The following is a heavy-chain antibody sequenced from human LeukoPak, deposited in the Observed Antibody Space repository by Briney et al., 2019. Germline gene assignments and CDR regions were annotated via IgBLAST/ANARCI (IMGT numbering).Heavy chain of an antibody. Sequence: SETLSLTCAVYGGSFSGYYWSWIRQPPGKGLEWIGEINHSGSTNYNPSLKSRVTISVDTSKNQFSLKLSSVTAADTAVYYCARARADYGDLNYWGQGTLVTVSS. CDR1: GGSFSGYY. J-gene: IGHJ4*02. V-gene: IGHV4-34*01. CDR2: INHSGST. D-gene: IGHD4-17*01. CDR3: ARARADYGDLNY.